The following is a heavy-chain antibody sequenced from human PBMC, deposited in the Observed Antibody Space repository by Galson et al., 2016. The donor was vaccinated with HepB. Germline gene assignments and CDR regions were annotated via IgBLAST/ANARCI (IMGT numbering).Heavy chain of an antibody. Sequence: SLRLSCAASGFTFSSYWMSWVRQAPGKGLEWVANIKQDGSEKYYVDSVKGRFTISRDNAKNSLYLQMNSLRADDTAVYYCARDVGGSSSWSFDYWGQGTLVTVSS. D-gene: IGHD6-13*01. CDR1: GFTFSSYW. J-gene: IGHJ4*02. CDR3: ARDVGGSSSWSFDY. CDR2: IKQDGSEK. V-gene: IGHV3-7*04.